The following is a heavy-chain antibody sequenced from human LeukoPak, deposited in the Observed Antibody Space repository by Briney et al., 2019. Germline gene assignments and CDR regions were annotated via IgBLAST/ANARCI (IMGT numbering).Heavy chain of an antibody. Sequence: ASVKVSCKASGGTFSSYAISWVRQAPGQGLEWMGRIIPIFGIANYAQKFQGRVTITADKSTSTAYMELSSLRSEDTAVYYCAKHSSSWYELDYWGQGTLVTVSS. V-gene: IGHV1-69*04. CDR1: GGTFSSYA. CDR3: AKHSSSWYELDY. CDR2: IIPIFGIA. J-gene: IGHJ4*02. D-gene: IGHD6-13*01.